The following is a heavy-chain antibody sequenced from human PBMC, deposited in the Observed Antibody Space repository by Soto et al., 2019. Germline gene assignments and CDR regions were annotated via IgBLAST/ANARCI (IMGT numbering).Heavy chain of an antibody. V-gene: IGHV3-33*01. CDR1: GFIFSSYA. D-gene: IGHD5-12*01. CDR2: IWYDGSNT. Sequence: PGGSLILSCAASGFIFSSYAMHWVRQAPGKGLEWVGFIWYDGSNTFYAESVKGRFTISRDNSKNTVYLQINALRAEDTAVYYCARDFSMVIVAPGDWGQGTLVTVSS. J-gene: IGHJ4*02. CDR3: ARDFSMVIVAPGD.